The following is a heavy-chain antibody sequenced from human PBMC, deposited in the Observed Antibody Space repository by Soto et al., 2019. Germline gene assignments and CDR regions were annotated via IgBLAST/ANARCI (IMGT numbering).Heavy chain of an antibody. Sequence: GGSLRLSCAASGFTFSSYSMNCVRQAPGKGLEWVSYISSSSSTICYADSVKGRFTISRDNAKNSLYLQMNSLRDEDTAVYYCARDTTRGYNWNPNYYYYGMDVWGQGTTVTVSS. D-gene: IGHD1-20*01. CDR3: ARDTTRGYNWNPNYYYYGMDV. J-gene: IGHJ6*02. CDR1: GFTFSSYS. CDR2: ISSSSSTI. V-gene: IGHV3-48*02.